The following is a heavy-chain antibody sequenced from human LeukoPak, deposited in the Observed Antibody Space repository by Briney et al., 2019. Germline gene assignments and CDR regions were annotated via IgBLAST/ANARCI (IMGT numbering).Heavy chain of an antibody. V-gene: IGHV1-46*01. CDR1: GYTFTSYY. CDR2: INPSGGST. D-gene: IGHD2-21*02. J-gene: IGHJ4*02. CDR3: ARAGGAYCGGDCYSLDY. Sequence: ASVKVSCKASGYTFTSYYMHWVRQAPGQGLEWMGIINPSGGSTNYAQKFQGRVTMTRDTSTSTVYMELSSLRSEDTAVYYCARAGGAYCGGDCYSLDYWGQGTLVTVSS.